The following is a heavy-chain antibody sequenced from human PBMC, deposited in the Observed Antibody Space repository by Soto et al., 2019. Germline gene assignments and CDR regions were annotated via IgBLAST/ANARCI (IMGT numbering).Heavy chain of an antibody. CDR3: ARDPLHYDILTGYSPNYFDF. V-gene: IGHV3-33*01. Sequence: GGSLRLSCAASGFTFSDYGMHWVRQAPGKGLEWVAVMWYDGSNKYYADSVKGRFTISRDNSKNTLYLQMNSLRAEDTAVYYCARDPLHYDILTGYSPNYFDFWGQGTLVTVSS. CDR2: MWYDGSNK. J-gene: IGHJ4*02. D-gene: IGHD3-9*01. CDR1: GFTFSDYG.